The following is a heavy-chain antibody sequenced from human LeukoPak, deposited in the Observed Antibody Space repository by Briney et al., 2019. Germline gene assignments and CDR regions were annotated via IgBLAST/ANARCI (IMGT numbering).Heavy chain of an antibody. D-gene: IGHD2-15*01. V-gene: IGHV4-61*02. J-gene: IGHJ5*02. CDR3: ARGLGSGWFDP. CDR1: GGSISSGGYY. Sequence: SQTLSLTCAVSGGSISSGGYYWSWIRQPAGKGLECIGRIYTSGSTNYNPSLKRRVTISVDASKNQFSLKLSSVTAADTAVYYCARGLGSGWFDPWGQGTLVTVSS. CDR2: IYTSGST.